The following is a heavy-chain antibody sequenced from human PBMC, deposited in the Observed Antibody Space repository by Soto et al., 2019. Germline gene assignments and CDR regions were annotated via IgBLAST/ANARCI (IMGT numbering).Heavy chain of an antibody. CDR1: GFTFSSYW. D-gene: IGHD7-27*01. J-gene: IGHJ3*02. CDR2: IKQDGSEK. V-gene: IGHV3-7*01. CDR3: AREWGSHAFGI. Sequence: GGSLRLSCAASGFTFSSYWMSWGRQAPGKGLEWVANIKQDGSEKYYVDSVKGRFTISRDNAKNSLYLQMNSLRAEDTAVYYCAREWGSHAFGICGQGTMVTVSS.